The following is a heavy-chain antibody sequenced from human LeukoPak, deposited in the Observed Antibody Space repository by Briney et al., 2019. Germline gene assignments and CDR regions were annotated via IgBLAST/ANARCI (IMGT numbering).Heavy chain of an antibody. CDR1: GFTFSSYS. V-gene: IGHV3-21*01. J-gene: IGHJ6*02. CDR2: ISSSSSYI. CDR3: AKDIKSRITIFGVVPKYYYYGMDV. Sequence: GGSLRLSCAASGFTFSSYSMNWVRQAPGKGLEWVSSISSSSSYIYYADSVKGRFTISRDNAKNSLYLQMNSLRAEDTAVYYCAKDIKSRITIFGVVPKYYYYGMDVWGQGTTVTVSS. D-gene: IGHD3-3*01.